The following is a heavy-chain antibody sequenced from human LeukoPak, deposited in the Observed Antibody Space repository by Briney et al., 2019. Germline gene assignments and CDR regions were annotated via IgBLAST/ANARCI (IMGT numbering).Heavy chain of an antibody. D-gene: IGHD3-16*01. V-gene: IGHV4-39*07. Sequence: PSETLSLTCAVSGGSINSETYYWAWIRQPPGKGLEWIGEINHSGSTNYNPSLKSRVTISVDTSKNQFSLKLSSVTAADTAVYYCARDLGVWPGWFDPWGQGTLVTVSS. CDR3: ARDLGVWPGWFDP. CDR2: INHSGST. CDR1: GGSINSETYY. J-gene: IGHJ5*02.